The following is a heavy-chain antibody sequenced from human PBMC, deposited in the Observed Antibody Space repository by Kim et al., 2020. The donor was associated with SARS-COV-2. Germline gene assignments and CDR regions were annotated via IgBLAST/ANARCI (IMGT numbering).Heavy chain of an antibody. V-gene: IGHV3-11*04. Sequence: VKGRFTSSRDNAKNSLYQQMNSLRAEETAVYYCARDWAVTTGSYYYGMDVWGQGTTVTVSS. D-gene: IGHD4-17*01. CDR3: ARDWAVTTGSYYYGMDV. J-gene: IGHJ6*02.